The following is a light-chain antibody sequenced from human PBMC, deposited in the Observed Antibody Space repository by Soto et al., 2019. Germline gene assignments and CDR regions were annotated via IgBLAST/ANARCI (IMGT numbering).Light chain of an antibody. Sequence: EIVLTQSPATLSLSPGERATLSCRASQSVSSYLAWYQQKPGQAPRLLIYDASNRATGIPARFSGSGSGTDFTLTISRLEPEDFAVYYCHQYNNSPGTFGQGTKVDIK. CDR3: HQYNNSPGT. CDR2: DAS. V-gene: IGKV3-11*01. J-gene: IGKJ1*01. CDR1: QSVSSY.